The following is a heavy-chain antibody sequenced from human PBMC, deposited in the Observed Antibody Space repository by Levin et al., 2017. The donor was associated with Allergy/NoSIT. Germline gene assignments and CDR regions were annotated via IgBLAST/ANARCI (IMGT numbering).Heavy chain of an antibody. D-gene: IGHD2-2*03. V-gene: IGHV4-31*03. CDR2: IYYSGST. J-gene: IGHJ4*02. CDR3: AREDGSTFDF. CDR1: CGSIRGGGYH. Sequence: SQTLSLTCTVSCGSIRGGGYHWTWIRQHPEKGLAWIGYIYYSGSTFYNPSLKSRLMISVDTSKNQFSLNVSSVTAADTAVYYCAREDGSTFDFWGQGALVTVAS.